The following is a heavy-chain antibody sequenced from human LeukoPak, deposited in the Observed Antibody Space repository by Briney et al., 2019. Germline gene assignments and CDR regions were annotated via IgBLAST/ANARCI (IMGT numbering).Heavy chain of an antibody. CDR2: IFYSGST. CDR3: ARYRNCGSDCYDAFDI. D-gene: IGHD2-21*02. Sequence: ASETLSLTCSVSGGSISSYYWNWIRQPPGRGLECIGYIFYSGSTNYSPSLKGRVTISVDTSKNQFSLKLNSVTAADTAVYYCARYRNCGSDCYDAFDIWGQGTMVTVSS. CDR1: GGSISSYY. J-gene: IGHJ3*02. V-gene: IGHV4-59*08.